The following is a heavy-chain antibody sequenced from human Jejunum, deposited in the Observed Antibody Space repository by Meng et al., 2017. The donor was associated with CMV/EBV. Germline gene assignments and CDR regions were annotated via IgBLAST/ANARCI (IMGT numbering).Heavy chain of an antibody. D-gene: IGHD2-2*01. V-gene: IGHV1-18*01. CDR2: ISAYDGDT. CDR1: YTFTNCG. CDR3: ARDETTIVVDPAAIPFDY. Sequence: YTFTNCGSIWVRQAPGQGLEYMGWISAYDGDTNYAQKLQDRVTMTTDTSTSKAYMTLRSMRSDDTAVYYCARDETTIVVDPAAIPFDYWGQGTLVTVSS. J-gene: IGHJ4*02.